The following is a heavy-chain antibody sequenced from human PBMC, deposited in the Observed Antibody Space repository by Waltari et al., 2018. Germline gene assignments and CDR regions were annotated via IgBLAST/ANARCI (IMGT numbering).Heavy chain of an antibody. CDR1: GGSISSSNW. CDR2: IYHSGST. D-gene: IGHD3-9*01. V-gene: IGHV4-4*02. CDR3: ARGRRYDILTGYYNYAFDI. J-gene: IGHJ3*02. Sequence: QVQLQESGPGLVKPSGTLSLTCAVSGGSISSSNWWSWVRQPPGTGLEWIGEIYHSGSTNYNPSLKSRVTISVDKSKNQFSLKLSSVTAADTAVYYCARGRRYDILTGYYNYAFDIWGQGTMVTVSS.